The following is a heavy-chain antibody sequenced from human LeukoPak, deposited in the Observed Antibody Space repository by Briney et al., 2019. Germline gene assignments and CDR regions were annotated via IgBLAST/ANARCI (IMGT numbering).Heavy chain of an antibody. CDR3: ARDRRSGWLYYYYMDV. CDR1: GYTFTSYA. D-gene: IGHD6-19*01. J-gene: IGHJ6*03. CDR2: INTNIGNP. V-gene: IGHV7-4-1*02. Sequence: ASVKVSCKASGYTFTSYAMNWVRQAPGQGLEWMGWINTNIGNPTYAQGFTGRFVFSLDTSVSTAYLQISSLKAEDTAVYYCARDRRSGWLYYYYMDVWGKGTTVTVSS.